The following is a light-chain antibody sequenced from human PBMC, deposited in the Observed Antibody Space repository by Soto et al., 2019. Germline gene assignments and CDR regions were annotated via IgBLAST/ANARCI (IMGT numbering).Light chain of an antibody. CDR2: AAS. Sequence: AIRMTQSPSSLSASTGDRGXXTCRASQGISSYLAWYQQKPGKAPKLXXYAASTLQSGVPSRFSGSGSGTDFTLTISCLQSEDFATYYCQQYYSYPPWTFGQGTKVDIK. CDR1: QGISSY. J-gene: IGKJ1*01. CDR3: QQYYSYPPWT. V-gene: IGKV1-8*01.